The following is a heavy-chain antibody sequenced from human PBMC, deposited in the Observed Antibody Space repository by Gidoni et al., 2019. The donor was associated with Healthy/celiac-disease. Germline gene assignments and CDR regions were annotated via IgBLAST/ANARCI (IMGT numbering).Heavy chain of an antibody. CDR1: GGSISSYY. J-gene: IGHJ3*02. D-gene: IGHD2-21*02. V-gene: IGHV4-59*01. Sequence: QVQLQESGPGLVKPSETLSLTCTGSGGSISSYYWSWIRQPPGKGLEWIGYIYYSGSTNYNPSLKSRVTISVDTSKNQFSLKLSSVTAADTAVYYCARGRLAVTATLDAFDIWGQGTMVTVSS. CDR2: IYYSGST. CDR3: ARGRLAVTATLDAFDI.